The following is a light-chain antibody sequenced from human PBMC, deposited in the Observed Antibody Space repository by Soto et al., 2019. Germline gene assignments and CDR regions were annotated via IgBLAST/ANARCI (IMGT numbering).Light chain of an antibody. CDR2: AAS. CDR3: QQSYSTPYT. V-gene: IGKV1-39*01. CDR1: QSISSY. J-gene: IGKJ2*01. Sequence: DMQMTQSPSSLSASVGDRVTITCRASQSISSYLNWYQQKPGKAPKLLIYAASSLQSGVPSRFSGSGSGTDFTLTISSLQPEDFATYYCQQSYSTPYTFRQGTQLDIK.